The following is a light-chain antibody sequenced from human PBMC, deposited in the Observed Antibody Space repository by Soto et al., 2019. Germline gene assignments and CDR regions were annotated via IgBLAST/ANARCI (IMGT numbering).Light chain of an antibody. CDR1: SSNIGAGFD. Sequence: QAVWTPPPYVSGAPGQRVTLYCTGTSSNIGAGFDVHWYQQLPGTAPKLLICGNRNRPSGVPDRLSGSKSGTSASLAITGLQAEDEADYYCQSYDSSLSGYVFGTGTKVTV. CDR2: GNR. V-gene: IGLV1-40*01. J-gene: IGLJ1*01. CDR3: QSYDSSLSGYV.